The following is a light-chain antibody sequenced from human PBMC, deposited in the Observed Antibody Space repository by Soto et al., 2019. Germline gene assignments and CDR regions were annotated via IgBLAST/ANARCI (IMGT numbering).Light chain of an antibody. CDR2: EVS. Sequence: QSALTQPASVSGSPGQSITISCTGTSSDVGGYNYVSWYQQHPGTAPKLMIYEVSNRPSGVSNRFSGSKSGNTASLTISGLKAEDEAEYYCSSYTSSSTPLFGGGTKLTGL. CDR1: SSDVGGYNY. CDR3: SSYTSSSTPL. V-gene: IGLV2-14*01. J-gene: IGLJ2*01.